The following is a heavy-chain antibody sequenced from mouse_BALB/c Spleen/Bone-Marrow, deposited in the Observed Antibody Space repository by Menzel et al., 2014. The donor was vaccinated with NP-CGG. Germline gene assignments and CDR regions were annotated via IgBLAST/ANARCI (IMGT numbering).Heavy chain of an antibody. V-gene: IGHV1-69*01. Sequence: VQLQQSGAELGMPGASVKMSCKASGYTFXDNWIYWVKQRPGQGLEWIGAIDTSDSYTNYNQKFMGKASSTVDASSSTAYMQVSSLTSDDSAVYYCARGGHDFSLDYWGQGTSVTVSS. CDR3: ARGGHDFSLDY. CDR1: GYTFXDNW. CDR2: IDTSDSYT. J-gene: IGHJ4*01. D-gene: IGHD2-4*01.